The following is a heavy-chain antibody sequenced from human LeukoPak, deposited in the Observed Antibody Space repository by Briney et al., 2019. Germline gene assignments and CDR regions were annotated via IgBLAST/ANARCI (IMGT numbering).Heavy chain of an antibody. CDR3: ARLSGYSSGHYYSDY. CDR2: IYHSGIT. D-gene: IGHD3-22*01. V-gene: IGHV4-31*03. CDR1: GGSISSGNYY. J-gene: IGHJ4*02. Sequence: SETLSLTCTVSGGSISSGNYYWSWIRQHPGKDLEWIGYIYHSGITYYNPSLKSRVTISVDTSRNQFSLKLSSVTAADTAVYYCARLSGYSSGHYYSDYWGQGTLVTVSS.